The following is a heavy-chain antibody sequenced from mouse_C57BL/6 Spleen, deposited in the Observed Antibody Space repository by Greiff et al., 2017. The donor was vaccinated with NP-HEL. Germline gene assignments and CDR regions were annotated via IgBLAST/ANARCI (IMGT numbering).Heavy chain of an antibody. J-gene: IGHJ3*01. CDR3: ARWGYGSSYVGFAY. D-gene: IGHD1-1*01. Sequence: VQLQQSGAELVRPGTSVKVSCKASGYAFTNYLIEWVKQRPGQGLEWIGVINPGSGGTNYNEKFKGKATLTADKSSSTAYMQLSSLTSEDSAVDFCARWGYGSSYVGFAYWGQGTLVTVSA. V-gene: IGHV1-54*01. CDR2: INPGSGGT. CDR1: GYAFTNYL.